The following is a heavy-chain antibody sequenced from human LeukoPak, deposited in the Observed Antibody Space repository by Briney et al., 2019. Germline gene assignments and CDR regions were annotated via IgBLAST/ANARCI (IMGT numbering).Heavy chain of an antibody. CDR2: IRKDGHEI. J-gene: IGHJ4*02. CDR3: ARDGDSWNDFDH. Sequence: TGGSLRLSCVASGFSFSTSWMTWVRQAPGKGLEWVANIRKDGHEIHYADPVKGRFTISRDNTKNSLYLQMSSLSVEDTVLYYCARDGDSWNDFDHWGQGTLVTVSS. CDR1: GFSFSTSW. D-gene: IGHD1-1*01. V-gene: IGHV3-7*01.